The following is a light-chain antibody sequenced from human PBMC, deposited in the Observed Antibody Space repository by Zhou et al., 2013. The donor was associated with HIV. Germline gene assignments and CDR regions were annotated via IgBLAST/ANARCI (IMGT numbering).Light chain of an antibody. Sequence: DIQMTQSPTSLSASVGDRITITCRASQGISKWLAWYQQKPGKAPKLLIYGASSLQSGVPSRFSGSGYGTDFTLTISSLQPEDFANYYCQQSYTTPETFGGGTKVEIK. J-gene: IGKJ4*01. CDR1: QGISKW. V-gene: IGKV1-39*01. CDR3: QQSYTTPET. CDR2: GAS.